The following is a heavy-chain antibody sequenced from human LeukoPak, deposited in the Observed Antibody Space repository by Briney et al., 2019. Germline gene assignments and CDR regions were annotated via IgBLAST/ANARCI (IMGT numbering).Heavy chain of an antibody. CDR1: GYSISSGYY. CDR3: ARDLKDYGSGSYYYYMDV. V-gene: IGHV4-38-2*02. D-gene: IGHD3-10*01. J-gene: IGHJ6*03. CDR2: IYHSGST. Sequence: SETLSLTCTVSGYSISSGYYWGWIRQPPGKGLEWIGSIYHSGSTYYNPSLKSRVTISVDTSKNQFSLKLSSVTAADTAVYYCARDLKDYGSGSYYYYMDVWGKGTTVTISS.